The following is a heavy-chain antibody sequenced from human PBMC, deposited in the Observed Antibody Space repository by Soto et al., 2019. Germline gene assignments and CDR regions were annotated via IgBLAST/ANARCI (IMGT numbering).Heavy chain of an antibody. V-gene: IGHV4-34*01. Sequence: SETLSLPCAVYGGSFSGYYWSWIRQPPGKGLEWIGEINHSGSTNYNPSLKSRVTIAVDTSKNQFSLKLSTVTAADTAVYYCARGPSGYYYGYWGKGTLVTVSS. CDR2: INHSGST. CDR3: ARGPSGYYYGY. CDR1: GGSFSGYY. J-gene: IGHJ4*02. D-gene: IGHD3-22*01.